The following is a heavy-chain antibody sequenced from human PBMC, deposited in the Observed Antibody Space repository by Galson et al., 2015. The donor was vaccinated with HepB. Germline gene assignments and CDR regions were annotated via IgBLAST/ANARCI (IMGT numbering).Heavy chain of an antibody. CDR3: TTDSGGPVVSACGGCFDH. D-gene: IGHD2-21*01. J-gene: IGHJ4*02. Sequence: SLRLSCAAHGFMFSESWMGWVRQVPGKGLQWVAAINWDGKEKYYVDSVKGRFTISRDDSKNTVYLKIKGLKTEDTGVYYCTTDSGGPVVSACGGCFDHWGRGSQVTVSS. V-gene: IGHV3-7*03. CDR2: INWDGKEK. CDR1: GFMFSESW.